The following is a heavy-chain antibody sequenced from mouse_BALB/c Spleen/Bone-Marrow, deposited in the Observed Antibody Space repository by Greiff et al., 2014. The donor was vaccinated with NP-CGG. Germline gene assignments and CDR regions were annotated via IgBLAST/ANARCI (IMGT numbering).Heavy chain of an antibody. J-gene: IGHJ2*01. CDR1: GFTFSNYW. CDR2: IRLKSNNYAT. Sequence: EVQGVESGGGLVQPGGSMKLSCVASGFTFSNYWMTWVRQSPEKGLEWVAEIRLKSNNYATHYAESVKGRFTISRDDSKSSVYLQMNDLRTEDTGIFYCTRVLRNFDYWGQGTTFTVSS. CDR3: TRVLRNFDY. V-gene: IGHV6-6*02. D-gene: IGHD1-1*01.